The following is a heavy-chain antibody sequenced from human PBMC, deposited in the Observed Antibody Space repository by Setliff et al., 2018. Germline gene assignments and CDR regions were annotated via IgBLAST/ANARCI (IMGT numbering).Heavy chain of an antibody. CDR1: GYTFTTYT. V-gene: IGHV7-4-1*02. J-gene: IGHJ3*02. CDR3: AIVGVTIFGVVDDAFDI. Sequence: ASVKVSCKASGYTFTTYTMNWVRRAPGQGLEWMGWINTYTGNPTYAQGFTGRFVFSLDTSVSTAYLQISTLKAEDTAVYYCAIVGVTIFGVVDDAFDIWGQGTMVTVS. CDR2: INTYTGNP. D-gene: IGHD3-3*01.